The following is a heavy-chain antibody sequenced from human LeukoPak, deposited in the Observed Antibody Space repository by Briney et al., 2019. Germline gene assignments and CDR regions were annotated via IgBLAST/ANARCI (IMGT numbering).Heavy chain of an antibody. D-gene: IGHD6-13*01. Sequence: PSQTLSLTCAVSGGSISSGGYSWSWIRQPPGKGLEWIGYIYHSGSTYYNPSLKSRVTISVDRSKNQFSLKLSSVTAADTAVYYCARALILSSSWYTGGGPWFDPWGQGTLVTVSS. CDR1: GGSISSGGYS. CDR2: IYHSGST. CDR3: ARALILSSSWYTGGGPWFDP. V-gene: IGHV4-30-2*01. J-gene: IGHJ5*02.